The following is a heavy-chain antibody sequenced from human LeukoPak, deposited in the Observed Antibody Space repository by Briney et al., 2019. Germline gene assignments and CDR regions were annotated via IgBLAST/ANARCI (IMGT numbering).Heavy chain of an antibody. Sequence: GGSLRLSCAASGYTFSNFWMTWVRQAPGKGLEWVANVKQDGSEKSCVDSVKGRFTISRDNAKNSLYLQMNSLRVEDTAVYYCARGRGDSSSWYFDYWGQGTLVTVSS. V-gene: IGHV3-7*01. CDR2: VKQDGSEK. CDR3: ARGRGDSSSWYFDY. CDR1: GYTFSNFW. J-gene: IGHJ4*02. D-gene: IGHD6-13*01.